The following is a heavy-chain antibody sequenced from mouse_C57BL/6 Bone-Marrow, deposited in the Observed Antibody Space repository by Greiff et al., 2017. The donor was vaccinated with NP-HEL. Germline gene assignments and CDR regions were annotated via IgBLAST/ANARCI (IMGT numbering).Heavy chain of an antibody. D-gene: IGHD1-3*01. V-gene: IGHV5-17*01. CDR3: ATLKDWYFDV. CDR1: GFTFSDYG. Sequence: EVQGVESGGGLVKPGGSLKLSCAASGFTFSDYGMHWVRQAPEKGLEWVAYISSGSSTIYYADTVKGRFTISRDNAKNTLFLQMTSLRSEDTAMYYCATLKDWYFDVWGTGTTVTVSS. J-gene: IGHJ1*03. CDR2: ISSGSSTI.